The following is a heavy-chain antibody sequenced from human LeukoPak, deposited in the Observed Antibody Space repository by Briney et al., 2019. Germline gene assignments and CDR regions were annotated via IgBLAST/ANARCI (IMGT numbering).Heavy chain of an antibody. V-gene: IGHV4-34*01. CDR1: GGSFSGYY. D-gene: IGHD2-2*01. CDR2: INHSGST. Sequence: SETLSLTCAVYGGSFSGYYWSWIRQPPGKGLEWIGEINHSGSTNYSPSLKSRVTISVDTSKNQFSLKLSSVTAADTAVYYCARGSTGRYYYYYYMDVWGKGTTVTVSS. CDR3: ARGSTGRYYYYYYMDV. J-gene: IGHJ6*03.